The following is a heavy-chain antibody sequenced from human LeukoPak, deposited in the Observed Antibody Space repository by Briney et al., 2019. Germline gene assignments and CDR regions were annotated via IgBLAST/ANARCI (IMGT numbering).Heavy chain of an antibody. CDR3: ARRSGGYFDY. CDR1: GYSISSGYY. V-gene: IGHV4-38-2*02. Sequence: SETLSLTCTVSGYSISSGYYWGWIRQPPGKGLEWIGSIYHSGSTYYNPSLKSRVTISVDTSKNQFSLKLSSVTAADTAVYYCARRSGGYFDYWGQGTLVTVSS. CDR2: IYHSGST. D-gene: IGHD3-10*01. J-gene: IGHJ4*02.